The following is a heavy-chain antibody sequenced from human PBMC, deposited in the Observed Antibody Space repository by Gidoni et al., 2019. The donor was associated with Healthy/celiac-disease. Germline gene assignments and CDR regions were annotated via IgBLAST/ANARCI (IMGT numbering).Heavy chain of an antibody. Sequence: QVQLQESGPGLVKPSETLSLTCTVSGGSISSYYWSWIRQPPGKGLEWIGYIYYSGSTNYNPSLKSRVTISVDTSKNQFSLKLSSVTAADTAVYYCERDAELSSIYHRGHFDYWGQGTLVTVSS. CDR3: ERDAELSSIYHRGHFDY. CDR2: IYYSGST. D-gene: IGHD6-13*01. J-gene: IGHJ4*02. V-gene: IGHV4-59*01. CDR1: GGSISSYY.